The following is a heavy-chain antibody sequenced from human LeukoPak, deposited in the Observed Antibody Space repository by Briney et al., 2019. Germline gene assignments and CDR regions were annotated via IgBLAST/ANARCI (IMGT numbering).Heavy chain of an antibody. D-gene: IGHD3-9*01. V-gene: IGHV3-74*01. CDR2: INGDGRNI. Sequence: GGSLRLSCAASGFTFSSYWMHWVRQDPRKGLVWVSRINGDGRNINYADSVRGRFTISRDNAKNTLYLQLNSLRAEDTAVYYCARDDLGGYYDILTGPVWGDYWGQGTLVTVSS. CDR3: ARDDLGGYYDILTGPVWGDY. J-gene: IGHJ4*02. CDR1: GFTFSSYW.